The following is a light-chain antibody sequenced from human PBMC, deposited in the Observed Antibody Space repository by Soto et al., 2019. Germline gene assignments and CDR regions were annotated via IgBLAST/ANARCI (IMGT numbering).Light chain of an antibody. Sequence: EIVMTQSPATLSVSPGETTRLSCRASQSINSDVAWYQQKVGQTPRLLIHGASTRATGIPDRFSGSGSGTDFTLTITRLEPEDSAVYYCQQYGNSPITFGQGTRLEIK. CDR2: GAS. CDR1: QSINSD. V-gene: IGKV3-20*01. CDR3: QQYGNSPIT. J-gene: IGKJ5*01.